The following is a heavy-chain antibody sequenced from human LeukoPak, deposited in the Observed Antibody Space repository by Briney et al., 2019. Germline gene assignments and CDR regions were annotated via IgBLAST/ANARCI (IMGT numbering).Heavy chain of an antibody. CDR3: ARERGTNWFDP. V-gene: IGHV4-59*01. CDR1: GGSISSYY. D-gene: IGHD3-16*01. Sequence: SETLSLTCTVSGGSISSYYWSWIRQPPGKGLEWIGYIYYSGSTNYNPSLKSRVTISVDTSKNQFSLKLSSVTAADTAVYYCARERGTNWFDPWGQGTLVTVSS. CDR2: IYYSGST. J-gene: IGHJ5*02.